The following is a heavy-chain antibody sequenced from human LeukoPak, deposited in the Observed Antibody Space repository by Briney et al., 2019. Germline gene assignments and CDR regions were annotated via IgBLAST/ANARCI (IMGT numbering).Heavy chain of an antibody. D-gene: IGHD3-9*01. J-gene: IGHJ3*02. CDR3: AKGGPNYDILTGFGFDI. Sequence: PGGSLRLSCAASGFTFSSYGMHWVRQAPGKGLEWVSGISWNSGSIGYADSVKGRFTISRDNAENSLYLQMNSLRAEDMALYYCAKGGPNYDILTGFGFDIWGQGTMVTVSS. CDR2: ISWNSGSI. CDR1: GFTFSSYG. V-gene: IGHV3-9*03.